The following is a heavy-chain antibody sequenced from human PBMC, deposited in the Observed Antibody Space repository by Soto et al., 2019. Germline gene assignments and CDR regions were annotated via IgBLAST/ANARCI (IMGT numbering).Heavy chain of an antibody. J-gene: IGHJ6*02. CDR1: GGTFRSYT. Sequence: SVKVSCKASGGTFRSYTISWVRQAPGQGLEWMGRIIPILGIANYAQKFQGRVTITADKSTSTAYMELSSLRSEDTAVYYCARGYYDSSGYYYPYYYGMDVWGQGTTVTVSS. CDR2: IIPILGIA. V-gene: IGHV1-69*02. D-gene: IGHD3-22*01. CDR3: ARGYYDSSGYYYPYYYGMDV.